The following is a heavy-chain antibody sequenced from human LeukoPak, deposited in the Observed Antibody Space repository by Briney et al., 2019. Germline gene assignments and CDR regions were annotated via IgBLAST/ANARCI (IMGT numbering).Heavy chain of an antibody. Sequence: ASVKVSCKASGYTFTSYDIIWVRQATGQGLEWMGWMNPNSGNTVYAQKFQGRVTMTRNTSISTAYMELSSLRSEDTAVYYCARGPLSGATMVRGAIYWGQGTLVTVSS. CDR3: ARGPLSGATMVRGAIY. D-gene: IGHD3-10*01. CDR1: GYTFTSYD. J-gene: IGHJ4*02. CDR2: MNPNSGNT. V-gene: IGHV1-8*01.